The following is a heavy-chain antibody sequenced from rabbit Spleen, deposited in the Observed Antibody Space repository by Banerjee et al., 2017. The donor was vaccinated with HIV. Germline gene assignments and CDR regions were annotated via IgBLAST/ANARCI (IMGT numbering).Heavy chain of an antibody. CDR3: ARDTGSSFSTYGMDL. V-gene: IGHV1S7*01. J-gene: IGHJ6*01. CDR1: GFDFSSYY. CDR2: IDPLFGSA. Sequence: QSLEESGGGLVQPGGSLKLSCKASGFDFSSYYMSWVRQAPGKGLEWIGYIDPLFGSAYYASWVNGRFSISRENTQNTVSLQLNSLTAADMATYFCARDTGSSFSTYGMDLWGPGTLVTVS. D-gene: IGHD8-1*01.